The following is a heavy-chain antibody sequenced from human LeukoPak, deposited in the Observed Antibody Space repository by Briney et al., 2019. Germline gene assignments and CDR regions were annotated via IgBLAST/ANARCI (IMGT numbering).Heavy chain of an antibody. D-gene: IGHD3-22*01. CDR3: ARADTYYYDVAAFDI. Sequence: PSETLSLTCTVSGGSISSYYWSWIRQPPGKGLEWIGYIYYSGSTNYNPSLKSRVTISVDTSKNQFSLKLSSVTAADTAVYYCARADTYYYDVAAFDIWGQGTMVTVSS. V-gene: IGHV4-59*12. CDR2: IYYSGST. CDR1: GGSISSYY. J-gene: IGHJ3*02.